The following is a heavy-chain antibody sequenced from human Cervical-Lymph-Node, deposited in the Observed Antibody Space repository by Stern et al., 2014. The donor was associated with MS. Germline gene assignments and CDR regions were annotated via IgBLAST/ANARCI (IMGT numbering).Heavy chain of an antibody. CDR2: LHASGAP. Sequence: QVQLQESGPGLVKPSQTLSLTCTVSGASISSGTSYWSWLRQPAGRGLEWIGRLHASGAPYYNPSPTSRVTISADTSKNQFSLNLNSVTAADTAVYYCARGHWELLGNNYFDSWGQGTLVTVSS. D-gene: IGHD1-26*01. J-gene: IGHJ4*02. V-gene: IGHV4-61*02. CDR1: GASISSGTSY. CDR3: ARGHWELLGNNYFDS.